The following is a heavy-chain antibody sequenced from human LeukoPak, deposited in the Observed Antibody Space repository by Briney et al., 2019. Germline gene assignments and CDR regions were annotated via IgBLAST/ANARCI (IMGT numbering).Heavy chain of an antibody. CDR2: INWNGGST. V-gene: IGHV3-20*04. CDR1: GFTFDDYG. CDR3: ATGLVAAFFDY. D-gene: IGHD2-15*01. J-gene: IGHJ4*02. Sequence: GGSLRLXCAASGFTFDDYGMSWVRQAPGKGLEWVSGINWNGGSTGYADSVKGRFTISRDNAKNSLYLQMNSLRAEDTAVYYCATGLVAAFFDYWGQGTLVTVSS.